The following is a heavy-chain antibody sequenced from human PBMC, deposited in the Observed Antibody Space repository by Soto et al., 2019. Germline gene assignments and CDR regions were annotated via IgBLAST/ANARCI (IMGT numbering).Heavy chain of an antibody. V-gene: IGHV3-11*06. CDR1: GFTFSDYY. J-gene: IGHJ4*02. CDR3: ARVIGMITFGGVIVEYYFDY. D-gene: IGHD3-16*02. Sequence: PGGSLRLSCAASGFTFSDYYMSWIRQAPGKGLEWVSYISSSSSYTNYADSVKGRFTISRDNAKNSLYLQMNSLRAEDTAVYYCARVIGMITFGGVIVEYYFDYWGQGTLVTVSS. CDR2: ISSSSSYT.